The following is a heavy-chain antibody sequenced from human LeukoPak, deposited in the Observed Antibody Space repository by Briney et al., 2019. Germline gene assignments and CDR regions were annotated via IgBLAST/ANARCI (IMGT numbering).Heavy chain of an antibody. V-gene: IGHV3-23*01. CDR1: GFTFRSYA. CDR3: ARVATGWLSFDY. Sequence: GGSLRLSCAASGFTFRSYAMSWVRRAPGKGLEWVSSISGSGDSTYYADSVKGRFTISRDNTKNSLYLQMNSLRAEDTAVYYCARVATGWLSFDYWGQGTLVTVSS. D-gene: IGHD1-14*01. CDR2: ISGSGDST. J-gene: IGHJ4*02.